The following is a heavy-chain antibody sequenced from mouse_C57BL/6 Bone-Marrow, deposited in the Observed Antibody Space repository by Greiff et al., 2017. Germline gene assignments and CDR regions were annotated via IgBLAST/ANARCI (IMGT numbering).Heavy chain of an antibody. J-gene: IGHJ3*01. CDR2: INPGSGGT. CDR1: GYAFTNYL. V-gene: IGHV1-54*01. CDR3: ARCHSNWWVGWFAY. D-gene: IGHD2-5*01. Sequence: VQLVESGAELVRPGTSVKVSCKASGYAFTNYLIEWVKQRPGQGLEWIGVINPGSGGTNYNEKFKGKATLTADKSSSTAYMQLSSLTSEDSAVYFCARCHSNWWVGWFAYWGQGTLVTVSA.